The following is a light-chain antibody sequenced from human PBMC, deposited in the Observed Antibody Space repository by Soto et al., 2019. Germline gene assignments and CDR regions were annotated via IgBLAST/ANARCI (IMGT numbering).Light chain of an antibody. CDR1: NSDVGGYNY. CDR2: DVS. CDR3: SSYTRSSTVV. V-gene: IGLV2-14*01. J-gene: IGLJ2*01. Sequence: QSALTQPASVSGSPGQSITISCTGNNSDVGGYNYVSWYQQHPGKAPKLMIYDVSNRPSGVSNRFSGSKSGNTASLTISGFKAEDEADSYCSSYTRSSTVVFSGGTKLTVL.